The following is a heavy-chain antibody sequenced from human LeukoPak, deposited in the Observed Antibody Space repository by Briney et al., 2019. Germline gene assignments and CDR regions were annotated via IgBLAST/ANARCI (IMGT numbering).Heavy chain of an antibody. CDR2: IIPIFGTA. Sequence: SVKVSCKASGGTFSSYAISWVRQAPGQGLEWMGGIIPIFGTANYAQKFQGRVTITADESTSTAYMELSSLRSEDTAVYYCARGWRRDQWLLFNYYYGMDVWGQGTTVTASS. J-gene: IGHJ6*02. V-gene: IGHV1-69*13. D-gene: IGHD6-19*01. CDR1: GGTFSSYA. CDR3: ARGWRRDQWLLFNYYYGMDV.